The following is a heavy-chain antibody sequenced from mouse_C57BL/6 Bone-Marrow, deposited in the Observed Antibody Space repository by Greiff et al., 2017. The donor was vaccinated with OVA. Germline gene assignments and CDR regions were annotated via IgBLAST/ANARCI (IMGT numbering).Heavy chain of an antibody. CDR2: ILPGRGSI. D-gene: IGHD1-1*01. Sequence: VQLQQSGAELVKPGASVKLSCKASGYTFTGYCIGWVKQRPGHGLEWIGGILPGRGSIYYNEKFKGKATLTADTSSTTAYMQLSSLTTDDSAIYFCARESSLCDSIDYWGQGTTLTVSS. J-gene: IGHJ4*01. CDR3: ARESSLCDSIDY. V-gene: IGHV1-9*01. CDR1: GYTFTGYC.